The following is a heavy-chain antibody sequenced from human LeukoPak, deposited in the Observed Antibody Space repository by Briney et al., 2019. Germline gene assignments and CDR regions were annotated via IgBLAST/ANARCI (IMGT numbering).Heavy chain of an antibody. Sequence: SETLSLTCTVSGGSISSGPYYWVWIRQPPGKGLEWIGEINHSGSTNYNPSLKSRVTISVDTSKNQFSLKLSSVTAADTAVYYCARVRWGYWGQGTLVTVSS. CDR2: INHSGST. CDR1: GGSISSGPYY. J-gene: IGHJ4*02. D-gene: IGHD3-16*01. CDR3: ARVRWGY. V-gene: IGHV4-39*07.